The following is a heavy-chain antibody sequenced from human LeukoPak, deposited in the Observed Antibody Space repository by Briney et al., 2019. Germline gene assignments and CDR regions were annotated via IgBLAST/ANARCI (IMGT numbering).Heavy chain of an antibody. J-gene: IGHJ4*02. CDR3: ARASGSLPNFDY. CDR2: INAGNGNT. V-gene: IGHV1-3*03. Sequence: ASVKVSCKASGYTFTSYGISWVRQAPGQRLEWMGWINAGNGNTKYSQEFQGRVTITRDTSASTAYMELSSLRSEDMAVYYCARASGSLPNFDYWGQGTLVTVSS. CDR1: GYTFTSYG. D-gene: IGHD1-26*01.